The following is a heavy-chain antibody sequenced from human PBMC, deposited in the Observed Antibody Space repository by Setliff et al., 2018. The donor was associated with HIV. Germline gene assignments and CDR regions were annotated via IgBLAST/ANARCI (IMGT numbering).Heavy chain of an antibody. D-gene: IGHD1-1*01. Sequence: PSETLSLTCTVSGGSISSSTYYWGWIRQPPGKGLEWIGTIYYSGSTYYNPSLKSRLTISVDTSKNQFSLQLNSVTPEDTAVYYCVRENDLLDAFDIWGQGTMVTVSS. CDR1: GGSISSSTYY. CDR3: VRENDLLDAFDI. J-gene: IGHJ3*02. V-gene: IGHV4-39*02. CDR2: IYYSGST.